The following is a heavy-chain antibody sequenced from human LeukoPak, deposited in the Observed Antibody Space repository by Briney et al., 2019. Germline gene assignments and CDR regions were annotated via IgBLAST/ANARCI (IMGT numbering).Heavy chain of an antibody. V-gene: IGHV4-34*01. J-gene: IGHJ4*02. CDR3: ARVPPPSYYYGSGSYYKKQYYFDY. CDR2: INHSGST. D-gene: IGHD3-10*01. Sequence: SETLSLTCAVYGGSFSGYYWSWIRQPPGKGLEWIGEINHSGSTNYNPSLKSRVTISVDTSKNQFSLKLSSVTAADTAVYYCARVPPPSYYYGSGSYYKKQYYFDYWGQGTLVTVSS. CDR1: GGSFSGYY.